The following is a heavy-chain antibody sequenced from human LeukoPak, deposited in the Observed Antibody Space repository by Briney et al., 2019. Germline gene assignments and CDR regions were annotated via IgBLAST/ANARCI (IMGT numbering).Heavy chain of an antibody. V-gene: IGHV4-30-4*08. J-gene: IGHJ3*02. CDR2: IYYSGST. CDR1: GGSISSGDYY. CDR3: ARTLYDSIGYIDAFDI. D-gene: IGHD3-22*01. Sequence: SETLSLTCTVSGGSISSGDYYWSWIRQPPGKGLEWIGYIYYSGSTYYNPSLKSRITISVDTSKNQFSLKLSSVTAADAAVYYCARTLYDSIGYIDAFDIWGQGTMVTVSS.